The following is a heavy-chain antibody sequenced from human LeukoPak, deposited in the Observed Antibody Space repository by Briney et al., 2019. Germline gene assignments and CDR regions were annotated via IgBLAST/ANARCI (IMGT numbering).Heavy chain of an antibody. D-gene: IGHD2-21*02. J-gene: IGHJ4*02. CDR2: ISSSGSGGNT. Sequence: GGSLRLSCTASGFICSDYAMSWARQAPGKGLEWVAGISSSGSGGNTYYADSVKGRFTISRDNSKNTLYLQMNSLRAEDTAVYYCAKDLCGGGDCYSDYWGQGTLVTVSS. CDR3: AKDLCGGGDCYSDY. CDR1: GFICSDYA. V-gene: IGHV3-23*01.